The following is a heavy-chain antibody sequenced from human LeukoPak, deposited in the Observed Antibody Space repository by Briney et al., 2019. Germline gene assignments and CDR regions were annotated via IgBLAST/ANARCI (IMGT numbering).Heavy chain of an antibody. CDR3: ARVWGYCSSTSCYFNWFDP. CDR2: IDYSGST. J-gene: IGHJ5*02. Sequence: SETLSLTCTVSGGSISSSSYYWGWIRQPPGKGLELIGSIDYSGSTYYNPSLKSRATISVDTSKNQFSLKLSSVTAADTAVYYCARVWGYCSSTSCYFNWFDPWGEGTLVTVSS. D-gene: IGHD2-2*01. V-gene: IGHV4-39*07. CDR1: GGSISSSSYY.